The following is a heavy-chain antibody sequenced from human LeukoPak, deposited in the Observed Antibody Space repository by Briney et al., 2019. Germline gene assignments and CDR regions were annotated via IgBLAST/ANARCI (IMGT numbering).Heavy chain of an antibody. J-gene: IGHJ4*02. CDR1: GFIFTNYF. D-gene: IGHD3-3*01. CDR3: ATDRGWRTSGYYLYYLEY. Sequence: GGSLRLSCAASGFIFTNYFMSWVRQAPGKGLEWVASIKDDGSEKYYVDSVRGRFTISRDNTMNSLYLQMSSLRAEDTAVYYCATDRGWRTSGYYLYYLEYWGQGTLVTFSS. V-gene: IGHV3-7*01. CDR2: IKDDGSEK.